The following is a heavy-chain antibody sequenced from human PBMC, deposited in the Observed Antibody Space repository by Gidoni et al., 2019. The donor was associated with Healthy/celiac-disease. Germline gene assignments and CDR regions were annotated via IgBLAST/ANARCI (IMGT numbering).Heavy chain of an antibody. J-gene: IGHJ4*02. V-gene: IGHV3-23*01. CDR3: AKGLLAVAGNPVGFDY. D-gene: IGHD6-19*01. Sequence: TISRDNSKNTLYLQMNSLRAEDTAVYYCAKGLLAVAGNPVGFDYWGQGTLVTVSS.